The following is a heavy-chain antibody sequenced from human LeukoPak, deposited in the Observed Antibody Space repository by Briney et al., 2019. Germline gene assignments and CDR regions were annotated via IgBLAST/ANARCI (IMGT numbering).Heavy chain of an antibody. CDR2: ISSEERTT. V-gene: IGHV3-74*01. J-gene: IGHJ3*02. Sequence: GGSLRLSCAASGFTFSSYWMHWVRQAPGKGLVWVSRISSEERTTNYADSVKGRFTISRDNTRNTVYLQMNSLRAEDTAMYYCARVPAYGNYRRDFDIWGQGAMVIVSS. D-gene: IGHD4-11*01. CDR3: ARVPAYGNYRRDFDI. CDR1: GFTFSSYW.